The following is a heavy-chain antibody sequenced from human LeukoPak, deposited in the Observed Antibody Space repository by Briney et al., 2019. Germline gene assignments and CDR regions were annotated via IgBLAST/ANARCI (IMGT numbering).Heavy chain of an antibody. V-gene: IGHV1-69*08. CDR3: TRVNLRGSQYNWFDP. CDR2: ITPVIDSA. J-gene: IGHJ5*02. CDR1: GGTFRSHI. D-gene: IGHD1-26*01. Sequence: SVKVSCKTYGGTFRSHIFSWVRQAPGQGLEWMGKITPVIDSAKYAQKFRDRLTITADTSTGTAYMELSGLTPEDTALYYCTRVNLRGSQYNWFDPWGQGTLVIVSS.